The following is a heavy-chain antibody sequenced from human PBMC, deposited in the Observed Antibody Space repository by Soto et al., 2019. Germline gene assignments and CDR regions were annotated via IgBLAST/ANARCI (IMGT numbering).Heavy chain of an antibody. CDR3: AREWGGGGGNFGF. V-gene: IGHV1-69*01. CDR1: GGTFSTNT. J-gene: IGHJ4*02. D-gene: IGHD2-15*01. CDR2: VLPIFDKP. Sequence: QVQLVQSGAEVKKPGSSVKVSCKASGGTFSTNTISWVRQAPGQGLEWMGAVLPIFDKPNYAQRFQGRVTIIADESTSTAYMELSSLRSEDTAIYYGAREWGGGGGNFGFWGQGTLVTVSS.